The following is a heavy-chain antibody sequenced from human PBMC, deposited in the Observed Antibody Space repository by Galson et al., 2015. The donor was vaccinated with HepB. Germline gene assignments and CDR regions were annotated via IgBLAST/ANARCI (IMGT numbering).Heavy chain of an antibody. CDR2: ISTNGATI. CDR3: ATTKFGSGAYWTFDI. Sequence: SLRLSYAASDSTFSSYTMNWVRQSPGKGLQWISYISTNGATIHYADTVKGRFTIARDNAKNTMWLQMNSLRAEDTAVYYCATTKFGSGAYWTFDIWGQGTLVTVSS. V-gene: IGHV3-48*04. J-gene: IGHJ3*02. D-gene: IGHD4/OR15-4a*01. CDR1: DSTFSSYT.